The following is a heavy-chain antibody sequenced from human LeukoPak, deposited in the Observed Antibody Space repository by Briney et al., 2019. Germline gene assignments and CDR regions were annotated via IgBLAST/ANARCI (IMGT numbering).Heavy chain of an antibody. CDR3: ARDHTYYYYMDV. J-gene: IGHJ6*03. CDR1: GGSISSSSYY. Sequence: PSETLSLTCTVSGGSISSSSYYWGWIRQPPGKGLEWIGSIYYSGSTYYNPSLKSRVTISVDMSKNQFSLKLSSVTAADTAVYYCARDHTYYYYMDVWGKGTTVTVSS. CDR2: IYYSGST. V-gene: IGHV4-39*07.